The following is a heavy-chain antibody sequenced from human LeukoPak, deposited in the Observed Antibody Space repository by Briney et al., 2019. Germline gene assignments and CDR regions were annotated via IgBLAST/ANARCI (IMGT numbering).Heavy chain of an antibody. J-gene: IGHJ4*02. Sequence: SETLSLTCSVYGGSISSSDYYWGWISQPPGKGLEWIGTMFYNGATKTNPSLSSRVTMSIDTSKNQFSLKLRSVTAADTAVYYCAREARFALPVVGPCDYWGQGTLVTVSS. D-gene: IGHD6-19*01. CDR2: MFYNGAT. CDR1: GGSISSSDYY. CDR3: AREARFALPVVGPCDY. V-gene: IGHV4-39*07.